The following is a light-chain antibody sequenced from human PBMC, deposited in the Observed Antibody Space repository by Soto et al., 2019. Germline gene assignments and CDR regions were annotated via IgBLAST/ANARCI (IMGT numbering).Light chain of an antibody. V-gene: IGKV3-15*01. CDR3: QQSYSTLWT. J-gene: IGKJ1*01. CDR1: QSAHSY. CDR2: GVS. Sequence: IVMTQSPATLSVSPGERATLSCRSSQSAHSYLGWYQQKPGQAPRLLIYGVSTRATGIPARFSGSGSGTDFTLTISSLQPEDFATYYCQQSYSTLWTFGQGTKVDIK.